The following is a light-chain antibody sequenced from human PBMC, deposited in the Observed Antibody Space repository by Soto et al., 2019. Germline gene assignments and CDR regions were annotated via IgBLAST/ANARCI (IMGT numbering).Light chain of an antibody. CDR3: QSYDNGLSVYV. CDR2: GNS. CDR1: SANIGAGYD. V-gene: IGLV1-40*01. Sequence: QSALTQPPSVSGAPGQRVTISCTGSSANIGAGYDVHWYQQLPGTAPKLLIYGNSNRPSGVPDRFSGSKSGTSASLAITGLQAEDEADDSCQSYDNGLSVYVFGTGTKVIVL. J-gene: IGLJ1*01.